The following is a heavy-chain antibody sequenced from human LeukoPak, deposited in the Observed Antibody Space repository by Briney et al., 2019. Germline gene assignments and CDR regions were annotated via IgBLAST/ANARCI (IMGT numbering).Heavy chain of an antibody. D-gene: IGHD3-16*01. CDR3: AGGPQNKLFDY. CDR2: IIPIFGTA. J-gene: IGHJ4*02. Sequence: ASVKVYCKASGGTFSSYAISWVRQAPGQGLEWMGGIIPIFGTANYAQKFQGRVTITADESTSTAYMELSSLRSEDTAVYYCAGGPQNKLFDYWGQGTLVTVSS. CDR1: GGTFSSYA. V-gene: IGHV1-69*13.